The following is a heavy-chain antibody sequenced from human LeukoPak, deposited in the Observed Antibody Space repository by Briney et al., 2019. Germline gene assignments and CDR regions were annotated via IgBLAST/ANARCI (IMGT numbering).Heavy chain of an antibody. CDR1: GFIFSGFG. CDR3: AKYGLAVADH. CDR2: VRHDGTKE. Sequence: PGGSLRLSCAASGFIFSGFGMHWVRQAPGKGLEWAAYVRHDGTKEYYADSVKGRFTISRDNSKNMVYLQMNRLRVEDTAVYYCAKYGLAVADHWGQGTLVTVS. D-gene: IGHD6-19*01. J-gene: IGHJ4*02. V-gene: IGHV3-30*02.